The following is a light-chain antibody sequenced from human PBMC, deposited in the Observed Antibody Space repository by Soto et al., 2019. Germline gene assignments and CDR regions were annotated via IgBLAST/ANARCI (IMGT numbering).Light chain of an antibody. Sequence: DLQMTQTPSSLSASVGDSVIITCXASQTISSHLNWYQQKPGKAPNLLVYAASSLQSGVPSRFTGSGSGTDFTLTISSLQPEDFATYFCQQSYTTPITFGQGTRLEIK. CDR1: QTISSH. V-gene: IGKV1-39*01. CDR2: AAS. CDR3: QQSYTTPIT. J-gene: IGKJ5*01.